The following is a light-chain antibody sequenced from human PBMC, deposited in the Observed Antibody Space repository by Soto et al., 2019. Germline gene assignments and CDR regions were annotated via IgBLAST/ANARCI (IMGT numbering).Light chain of an antibody. Sequence: DIQMTQSPSTLSASVGDRVTITCRASQSISSWLAWYQQKPGKAPKLLIYKASSLESGVPSRISGSGSGTEFTLTISSLQPDDFAPYYCQQYNSYSSWTFGQGTKVEIK. V-gene: IGKV1-5*03. J-gene: IGKJ1*01. CDR1: QSISSW. CDR3: QQYNSYSSWT. CDR2: KAS.